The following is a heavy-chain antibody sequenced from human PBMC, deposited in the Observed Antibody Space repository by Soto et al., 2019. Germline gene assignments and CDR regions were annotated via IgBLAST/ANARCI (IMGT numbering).Heavy chain of an antibody. Sequence: ASVKVSCKVSGYTLTELSMHWVRQAPGQGLGWMAILNPSDGSTNYAQKFQGRVTMTWYTSTSTVYMELGSLRSEDSAVYYCASGYNYGFAYWGQGTLVTVSS. J-gene: IGHJ4*01. CDR3: ASGYNYGFAY. V-gene: IGHV1-46*01. CDR2: LNPSDGST. CDR1: GYTLTELS. D-gene: IGHD5-18*01.